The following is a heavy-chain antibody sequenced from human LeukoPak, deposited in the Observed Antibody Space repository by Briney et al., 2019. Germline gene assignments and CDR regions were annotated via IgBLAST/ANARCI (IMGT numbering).Heavy chain of an antibody. J-gene: IGHJ5*02. CDR2: ISSSGSYT. D-gene: IGHD2-2*01. CDR3: ARDGNVVVPAALDP. Sequence: GSLRLSCAASGFTFSDYYMSWIRQAPGKGLEWVSYISSSGSYTNYADSVKGRFTISRDNAKNSLYLQMNSLRAEDTAVYYCARDGNVVVPAALDPWGQGTLVTVSS. V-gene: IGHV3-11*06. CDR1: GFTFSDYY.